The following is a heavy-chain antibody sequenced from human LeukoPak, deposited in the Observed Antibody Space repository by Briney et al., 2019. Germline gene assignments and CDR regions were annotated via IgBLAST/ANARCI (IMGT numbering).Heavy chain of an antibody. J-gene: IGHJ2*01. CDR2: IYYSGST. Sequence: SETLSLTCIVSGGSISSGSHYWGWIRQPPGKGLEWIGYIYYSGSTYYNPSLKSRVTISVDTSKNQFSLKLSSVTAADTAVYYCARDKGIMRYFDLWGRGTLVTVSS. D-gene: IGHD2-8*01. V-gene: IGHV4-31*03. CDR1: GGSISSGSHY. CDR3: ARDKGIMRYFDL.